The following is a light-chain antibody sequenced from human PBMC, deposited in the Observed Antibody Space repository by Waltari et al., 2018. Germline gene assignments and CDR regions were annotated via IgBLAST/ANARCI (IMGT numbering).Light chain of an antibody. CDR3: QTGGHGTWV. CDR2: VNSDGSH. CDR1: SGHTNNT. V-gene: IGLV4-69*01. J-gene: IGLJ3*02. Sequence: QLVLTQSPSASAPLGASVKLTCTLSSGHTNNTIPWHPQHPKKGPRYLMKVNSDGSHNKGDKIPERFSGSSSGAERYLTISSLQSEEEADYYCQTGGHGTWVFGGGTKLTVL.